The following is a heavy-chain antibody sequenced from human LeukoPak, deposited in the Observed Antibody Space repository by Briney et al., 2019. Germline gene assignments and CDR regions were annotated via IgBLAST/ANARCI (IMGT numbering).Heavy chain of an antibody. CDR3: ARLFPPYRYYGSGSSYYFDY. CDR2: IYPGDSDT. V-gene: IGHV5-51*01. D-gene: IGHD3-10*01. Sequence: GESLKISCKGSGYSFTSYWIGWVRQMPGKGLEWMGIIYPGDSDTRYSPSFQGQVTISADKSISTAYLQWSSLKASDTAMYYCARLFPPYRYYGSGSSYYFDYWGQGTLVTVSS. CDR1: GYSFTSYW. J-gene: IGHJ4*02.